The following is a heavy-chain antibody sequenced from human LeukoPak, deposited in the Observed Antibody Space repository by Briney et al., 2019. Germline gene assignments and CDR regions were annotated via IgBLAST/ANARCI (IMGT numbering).Heavy chain of an antibody. CDR3: ARGSSYYYDSSGYPRGGRWFDP. CDR2: IYHSGST. Sequence: SETLSLTCTVSGGSISSGGYSWSWIRQPPGKGLEWIGYIYHSGSTYYNPSLKSRVTISVDRSKNQFSLKLSSVTAADTPLYYCARGSSYYYDSSGYPRGGRWFDPWGQGTLVTVSS. CDR1: GGSISSGGYS. J-gene: IGHJ5*02. D-gene: IGHD3-22*01. V-gene: IGHV4-30-2*01.